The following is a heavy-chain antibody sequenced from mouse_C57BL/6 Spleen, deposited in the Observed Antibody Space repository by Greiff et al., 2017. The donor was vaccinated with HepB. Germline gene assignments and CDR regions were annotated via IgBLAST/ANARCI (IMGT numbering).Heavy chain of an antibody. CDR1: GFSLSTFGMG. CDR2: IWWDDDK. Sequence: QVTLKESGPGILQPSQTLSLTCSFSGFSLSTFGMGVGWIRQPSGKGLEWLAHIWWDDDKYYNPALKSRLTISKDTSKNQVFLKIANVDTADTATYYCARIANYYGSSWGYFDVWGTGTTVTVSS. D-gene: IGHD1-1*01. J-gene: IGHJ1*03. CDR3: ARIANYYGSSWGYFDV. V-gene: IGHV8-8*01.